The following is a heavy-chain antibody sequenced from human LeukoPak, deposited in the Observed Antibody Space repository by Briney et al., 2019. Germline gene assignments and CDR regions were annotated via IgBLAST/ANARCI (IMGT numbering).Heavy chain of an antibody. CDR3: ANGCPEGVGGDCYPDY. V-gene: IGHV3-30*18. J-gene: IGHJ4*02. D-gene: IGHD2-21*02. Sequence: PGGSLRLSCAVSGFTFSSYGMHRVRQDPGKGLEWVAVISYDGSNKYYADSVKGRFTISRDNSKNTLYLQVNSLRAEDTAVYYCANGCPEGVGGDCYPDYWGQGTLVTVSS. CDR1: GFTFSSYG. CDR2: ISYDGSNK.